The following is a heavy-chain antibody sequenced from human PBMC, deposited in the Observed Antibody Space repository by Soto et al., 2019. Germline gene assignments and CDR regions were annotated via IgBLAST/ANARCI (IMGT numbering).Heavy chain of an antibody. D-gene: IGHD3-22*01. CDR3: AKEWVYDSSGWSFDY. V-gene: IGHV3-30*18. Sequence: QVQLVESGGGVVQPGRSLRLSCAASGFTFSTSGMHWVRQAPGKGLERVAVISDDGSKKYYADSVKGRFTISRDNSKNTLYLQMNSLRAEDTAVYYCAKEWVYDSSGWSFDYWGQGPLVTVSS. CDR1: GFTFSTSG. J-gene: IGHJ4*02. CDR2: ISDDGSKK.